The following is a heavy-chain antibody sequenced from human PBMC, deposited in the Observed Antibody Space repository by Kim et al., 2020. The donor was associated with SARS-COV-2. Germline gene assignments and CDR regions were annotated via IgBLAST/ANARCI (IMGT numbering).Heavy chain of an antibody. CDR3: ARRNSWGTSVYEDY. J-gene: IGHJ4*02. CDR2: IYPDDSET. Sequence: GESLKISCKGSEYRFTNYWIAWVRQTPGKGLEWMGMIYPDDSETMYSPSFRGQVTFSADKSITTAYLQWSSLKASDTAIYFCARRNSWGTSVYEDYWGQGTLVTVSS. CDR1: EYRFTNYW. D-gene: IGHD5-12*01. V-gene: IGHV5-51*01.